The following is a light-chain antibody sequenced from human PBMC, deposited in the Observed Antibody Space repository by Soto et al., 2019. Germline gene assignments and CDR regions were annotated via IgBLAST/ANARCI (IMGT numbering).Light chain of an antibody. CDR3: QQYGSPGT. Sequence: EIVLTQSPGTLSLSPGERATLSCRASQSISSTYLAWYQQRPGQAPRLLIYGASSRATGIPDRFSGSGSGTDFTLTICRLEPEDFAVYYCQQYGSPGTFGGGTKVEIK. CDR2: GAS. V-gene: IGKV3-20*01. J-gene: IGKJ4*01. CDR1: QSISSTY.